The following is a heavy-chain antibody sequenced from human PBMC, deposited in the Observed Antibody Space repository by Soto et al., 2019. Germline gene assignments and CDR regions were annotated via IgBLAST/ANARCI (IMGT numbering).Heavy chain of an antibody. CDR3: ARVPPYVGDTASRWFDP. Sequence: SETLSLTCTVSGGSISSYYWSWIRQPPGKGLEWIGYIYYSGSTNYSPSLKSRVTISVDTSKNQFSLKLSSVTAADTAVYYCARVPPYVGDTASRWFDPWGQGTLVTVSS. CDR2: IYYSGST. D-gene: IGHD5-18*01. CDR1: GGSISSYY. V-gene: IGHV4-59*01. J-gene: IGHJ5*02.